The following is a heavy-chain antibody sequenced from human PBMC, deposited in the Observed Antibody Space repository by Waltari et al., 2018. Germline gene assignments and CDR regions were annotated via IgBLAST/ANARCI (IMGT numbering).Heavy chain of an antibody. D-gene: IGHD6-13*01. J-gene: IGHJ4*02. CDR2: INPYKGDT. CDR1: GYIFSNSG. Sequence: PLVQFGAEVKKPGALVKVPCKASGYIFSNSGITWVRKAPGQGLEWLGWINPYKGDTKYEQNLQGRVTMTTDTSTTTAYMEIRTLRSDDTAIYYCARDDVDSSNFGGFWGQGTLVTVSS. V-gene: IGHV1-18*01. CDR3: ARDDVDSSNFGGF.